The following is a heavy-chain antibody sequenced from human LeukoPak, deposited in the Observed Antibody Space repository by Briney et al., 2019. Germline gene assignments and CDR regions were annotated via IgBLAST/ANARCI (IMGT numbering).Heavy chain of an antibody. J-gene: IGHJ4*02. V-gene: IGHV4-61*01. D-gene: IGHD6-13*01. CDR3: AREGAQQLVLGYFDY. Sequence: PSETLSLTCTVSGGSVSSGSSYWSWIRQPPGKGLEWIGYIYYSGSTNYNPSLKSRVTISVDTSKNQLSLKLSSVTAADTAVYYCAREGAQQLVLGYFDYWGQGTLVTVSS. CDR1: GGSVSSGSSY. CDR2: IYYSGST.